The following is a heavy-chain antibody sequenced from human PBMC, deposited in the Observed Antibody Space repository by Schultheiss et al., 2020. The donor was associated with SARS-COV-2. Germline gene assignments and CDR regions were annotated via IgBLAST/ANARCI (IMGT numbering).Heavy chain of an antibody. D-gene: IGHD1-1*01. CDR2: IYTSGST. V-gene: IGHV4-4*07. Sequence: SETLSLTCTVSGASITSYYWSWIRQPAGKGLEWIGRIYTSGSTNYNPSLKSRVTISVDTSKNQFSLKLSSVTAADTAVYYCARAEAGNWNPPWFEPWGQGALVTGSS. J-gene: IGHJ5*02. CDR1: GASITSYY. CDR3: ARAEAGNWNPPWFEP.